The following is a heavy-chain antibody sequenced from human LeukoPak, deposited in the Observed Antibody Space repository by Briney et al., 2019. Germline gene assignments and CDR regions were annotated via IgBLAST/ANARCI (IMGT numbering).Heavy chain of an antibody. D-gene: IGHD4-17*01. J-gene: IGHJ6*03. CDR2: SYRGNSNT. Sequence: GEPLLISGKGSGYSFTSYWIGWVRPMPGKGLEWMGVSYRGNSNTCADPSLQGHAIIAAAKSISTAYLQWSSLKASDTAMYYCARRRGNGDTGYYYYYMDVWGKGTTVTVSS. CDR1: GYSFTSYW. CDR3: ARRRGNGDTGYYYYYMDV. V-gene: IGHV5-51*01.